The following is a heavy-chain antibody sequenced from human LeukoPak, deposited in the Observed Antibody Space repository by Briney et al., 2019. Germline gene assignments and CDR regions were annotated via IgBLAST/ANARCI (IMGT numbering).Heavy chain of an antibody. CDR2: INSDGSST. D-gene: IGHD3-9*01. V-gene: IGHV3-74*01. J-gene: IGHJ4*02. Sequence: GGSLRLSCAASGFTFSSYATSWVRHAPGEGLEWVSRINSDGSSTSYADSVKGRFPISRDNAKNTLYLQMNSLRAEDTAVYYCARSNYDILTGYYIDPFYFDYWGQGTLVTVSS. CDR3: ARSNYDILTGYYIDPFYFDY. CDR1: GFTFSSYA.